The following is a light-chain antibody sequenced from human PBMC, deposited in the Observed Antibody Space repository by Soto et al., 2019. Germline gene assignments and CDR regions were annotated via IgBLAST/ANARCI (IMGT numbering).Light chain of an antibody. CDR1: QSVSSSD. CDR2: GAS. CDR3: QQYGSSPAT. V-gene: IGKV3-20*01. J-gene: IGKJ1*01. Sequence: TVWTQSQGIRALSGESVAIVCCRASQSVSSSDLAWYQQKPGQAPRLLISGASSRATGIPDRFSGSGSGTDFTLTISRLEPEDFAVYYCQQYGSSPATFGQGTKVDIK.